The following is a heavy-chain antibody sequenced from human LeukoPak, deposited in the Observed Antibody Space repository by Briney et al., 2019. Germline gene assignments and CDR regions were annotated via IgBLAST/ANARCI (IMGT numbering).Heavy chain of an antibody. Sequence: ASVKVSFKASGYTFTSYDINWVRQATGQGLEWMGWMNPNSGNTGYAQKFQGRVTMTRNTSISTAYMELSSLRSEDTAVYYCARGEGDYYDSSGYYSWGQGTLVTVSS. CDR1: GYTFTSYD. D-gene: IGHD3-22*01. J-gene: IGHJ4*02. CDR2: MNPNSGNT. V-gene: IGHV1-8*01. CDR3: ARGEGDYYDSSGYYS.